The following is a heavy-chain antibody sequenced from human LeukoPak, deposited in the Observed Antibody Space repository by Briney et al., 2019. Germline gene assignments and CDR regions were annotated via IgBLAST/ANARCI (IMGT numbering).Heavy chain of an antibody. D-gene: IGHD3-22*01. CDR3: ARTLDSRRYIVRRPYSMDV. V-gene: IGHV4-34*01. CDR2: INHSGST. Sequence: GSLRLSCAASGFTFSSYAMHWVRQPPGKGLEWIGEINHSGSTTYNRSLKSRVTISLDTSKNQFSLKLSSVTAADTAVYYCARTLDSRRYIVRRPYSMDVWGQGTTVTVSS. CDR1: GFTFSSYA. J-gene: IGHJ6*02.